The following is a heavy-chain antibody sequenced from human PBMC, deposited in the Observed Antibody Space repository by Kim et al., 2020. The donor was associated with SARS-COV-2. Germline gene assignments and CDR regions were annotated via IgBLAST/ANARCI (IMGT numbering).Heavy chain of an antibody. D-gene: IGHD6-13*01. Sequence: GGSLRLSCAASGFTFDDYAMHWVRQAPGKGLEWVSGISWNSGSIGYSDSVKGRFTISRDNAKNSLYLQMNSLRAEDTALYYCAKDKVGFIAAAGSRYYYGMDVWGQGTTVTVSS. V-gene: IGHV3-9*01. CDR2: ISWNSGSI. J-gene: IGHJ6*02. CDR3: AKDKVGFIAAAGSRYYYGMDV. CDR1: GFTFDDYA.